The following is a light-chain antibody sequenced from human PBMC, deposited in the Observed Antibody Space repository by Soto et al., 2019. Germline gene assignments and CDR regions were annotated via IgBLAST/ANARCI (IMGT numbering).Light chain of an antibody. CDR1: SGHSSYA. CDR2: LNSDGSH. CDR3: QTWGTGIHYV. J-gene: IGLJ1*01. V-gene: IGLV4-69*01. Sequence: PVLTQSPSASASLGASVKLTCTLSSGHSSYAIAWHQQQPEKGPRYLMKLNSDGSHSKGDGIPDRFSDSSSGAERYLTISSLQSEDEADYYCQTWGTGIHYVFGTGTKLTVL.